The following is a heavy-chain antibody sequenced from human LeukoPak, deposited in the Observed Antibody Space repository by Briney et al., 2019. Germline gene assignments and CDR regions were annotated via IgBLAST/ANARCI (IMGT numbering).Heavy chain of an antibody. CDR1: GYTFTGYY. CDR2: ISAYNGNT. V-gene: IGHV1-18*04. Sequence: ASVKVSCKASGYTFTGYYMHWVRQAPGQGLEWMGWISAYNGNTNYAQKLQGRVTMTTDTSTSTAYMELRSLRSDDTAVYYCASRYCSGGSCPIDPWGQGTLVTVSS. J-gene: IGHJ5*02. CDR3: ASRYCSGGSCPIDP. D-gene: IGHD2-15*01.